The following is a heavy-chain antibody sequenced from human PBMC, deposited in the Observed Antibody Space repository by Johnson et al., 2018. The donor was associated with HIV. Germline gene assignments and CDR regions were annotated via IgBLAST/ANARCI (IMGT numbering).Heavy chain of an antibody. J-gene: IGHJ3*02. V-gene: IGHV3-13*01. CDR2: VGLRGDT. Sequence: VQLVESGGGLVQPGGSLRLSCAASGFTFRGYDMHWVRQDSEKGLEWVSGVGLRGDTHYSDSVKGRFTISREDARESVFLQMNSLRAGDTALYFCARGVAGVPGLDDVFDMWGQGTMVIVSS. D-gene: IGHD3/OR15-3a*01. CDR1: GFTFRGYD. CDR3: ARGVAGVPGLDDVFDM.